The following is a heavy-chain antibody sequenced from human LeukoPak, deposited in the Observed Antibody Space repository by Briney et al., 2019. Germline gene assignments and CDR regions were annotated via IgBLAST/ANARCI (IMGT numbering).Heavy chain of an antibody. CDR3: ARHNGLRYFDWLSTNYFDY. V-gene: IGHV4-34*01. J-gene: IGHJ4*02. Sequence: PSETLSLTCTVSGGSISSYYWSWIRQPAGKGLEWIGEINHSGSTNYNPSLKSRVTISVDTSKNQFSLKLSSVTAAGTAVYYCARHNGLRYFDWLSTNYFDYWGQGTLVTVSS. D-gene: IGHD3-9*01. CDR1: GGSISSYY. CDR2: INHSGST.